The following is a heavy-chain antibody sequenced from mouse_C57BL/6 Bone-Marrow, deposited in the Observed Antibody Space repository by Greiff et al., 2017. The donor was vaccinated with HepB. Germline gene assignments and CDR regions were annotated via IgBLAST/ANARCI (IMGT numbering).Heavy chain of an antibody. CDR1: GYTFTDYY. D-gene: IGHD1-1*01. V-gene: IGHV1-19*01. CDR3: ARKGLITTVVAPYFDV. J-gene: IGHJ1*03. Sequence: EVQLQQSGPVLVKPGASVKMSCKASGYTFTDYYMNWVKQSHGKSLEWIGVINPYNGGTSYNQKFKGKATLTVYKSSSTAYMELNSLTSEDSAVYYCARKGLITTVVAPYFDVWGTGTTVTVSS. CDR2: INPYNGGT.